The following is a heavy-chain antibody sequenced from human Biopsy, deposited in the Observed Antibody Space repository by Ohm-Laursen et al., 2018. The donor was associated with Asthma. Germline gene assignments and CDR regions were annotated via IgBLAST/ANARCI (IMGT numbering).Heavy chain of an antibody. CDR1: PGSITDYY. CDR3: ARATSTWSQSGPHFFDH. D-gene: IGHD6-13*01. CDR2: VHSSGST. V-gene: IGHV4-59*01. Sequence: SETLSLTCTVSPGSITDYYWNWIRQFPGKGLEWIGYVHSSGSTRFNPSLKSRVTVSVDTSVDQVSLKLSSVSAADTAIYYCARATSTWSQSGPHFFDHWGPGTLVTVSS. J-gene: IGHJ5*02.